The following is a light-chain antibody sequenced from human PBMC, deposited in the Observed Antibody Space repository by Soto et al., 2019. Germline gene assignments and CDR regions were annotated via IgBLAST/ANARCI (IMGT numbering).Light chain of an antibody. Sequence: DFPMTQSPSSVSASVGDRVTITCQASQDISNYLNWYQQKPGKAPKLLIYDASNLVTGVPSRFSGSGSRTDFTFTISSLQPEDIAAYYWQKYDNRPLTFGGGTNVEIK. V-gene: IGKV1-33*01. CDR1: QDISNY. CDR2: DAS. CDR3: QKYDNRPLT. J-gene: IGKJ4*01.